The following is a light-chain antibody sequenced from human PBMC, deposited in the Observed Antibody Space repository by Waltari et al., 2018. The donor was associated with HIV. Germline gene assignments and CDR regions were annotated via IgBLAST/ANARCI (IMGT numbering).Light chain of an antibody. V-gene: IGKV3-11*01. J-gene: IGKJ4*01. CDR3: QQRGNWPLT. CDR1: QTVSSY. CDR2: DAS. Sequence: EIVLTQSPATLSLSPGDTATLSCRASQTVSSYLAWYQQKPGQAPRLLIYDASNRATGIPARFSGSGSETDFTLTISSLEPEDFAVYYCQQRGNWPLTFGGGTKVEIK.